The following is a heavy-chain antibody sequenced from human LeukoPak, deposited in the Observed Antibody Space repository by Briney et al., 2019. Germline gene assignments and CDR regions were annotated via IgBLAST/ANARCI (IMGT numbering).Heavy chain of an antibody. CDR1: GYTFTGYY. D-gene: IGHD4-17*01. V-gene: IGHV1-2*02. CDR2: INPNSGGT. CDR3: ARVRYGDSPGIDY. J-gene: IGHJ4*02. Sequence: VASVKVSCKASGYTFTGYYMHWVRQAPGQGLEWMGWINPNSGGTNYAQKFQGRVTVTRDTSISTAYMELSRLRSDDTAVYYCARVRYGDSPGIDYWGQGTLVTVSS.